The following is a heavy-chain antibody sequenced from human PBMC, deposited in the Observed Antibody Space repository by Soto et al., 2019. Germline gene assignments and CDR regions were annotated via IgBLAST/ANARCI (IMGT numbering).Heavy chain of an antibody. J-gene: IGHJ6*02. CDR3: ARRGYSSSWYYYYYYGMDV. CDR2: MNPNSGNT. V-gene: IGHV1-8*01. D-gene: IGHD6-13*01. CDR1: GYTFTSYD. Sequence: QVLLVQSGAEVKKPGASVKVSCKASGYTFTSYDINWVRQATGQGLEWMGWMNPNSGNTGYAQKFQGRVTMTRNTSISTAYMELSSLRSEDTAVYYCARRGYSSSWYYYYYYGMDVWGQGTTVTVSS.